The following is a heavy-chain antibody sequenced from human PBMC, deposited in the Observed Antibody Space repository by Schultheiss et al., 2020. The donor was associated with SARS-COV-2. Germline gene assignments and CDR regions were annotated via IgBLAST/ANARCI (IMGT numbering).Heavy chain of an antibody. J-gene: IGHJ4*02. CDR2: ISTYNANT. Sequence: ASVKVSCKASGYTFTNYGISWVRQAPGQGLEWMGRISTYNANTDFAQKFQGRVTLTADTSTSTAYMELRSLRSDDTAVYFCARNGAARDGSGFFFGFWGQGTLVTVS. CDR3: ARNGAARDGSGFFFGF. D-gene: IGHD3-22*01. V-gene: IGHV1-18*01. CDR1: GYTFTNYG.